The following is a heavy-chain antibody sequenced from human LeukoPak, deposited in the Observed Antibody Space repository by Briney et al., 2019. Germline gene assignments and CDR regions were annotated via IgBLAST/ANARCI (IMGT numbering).Heavy chain of an antibody. J-gene: IGHJ3*02. V-gene: IGHV3-21*03. Sequence: PGGSLRLSCAASGFTFSSYSMNWVRQAPGKGLEWVSSISSSSSYVYYADSVKGRFTISRDNAKNSLYLQMNSLRAENTAVYYCARAFPPGVGALDIWGQGTMVTVSS. CDR2: ISSSSSYV. CDR1: GFTFSSYS. CDR3: ARAFPPGVGALDI. D-gene: IGHD2-8*01.